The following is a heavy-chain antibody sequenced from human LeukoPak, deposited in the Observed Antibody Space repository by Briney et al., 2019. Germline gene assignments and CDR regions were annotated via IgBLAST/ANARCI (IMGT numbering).Heavy chain of an antibody. CDR1: GFTFSSYS. CDR2: ITNGGGST. CDR3: VKSAGKDGYRDLFDL. D-gene: IGHD5-24*01. J-gene: IGHJ3*01. Sequence: GGSLRLSCAASGFTFSSYSMNWVRQAPGKGLEWVATITNGGGSTYYADSVKGRFTISRDNSKNTLYLQMNSLRAEDTAVYHCVKSAGKDGYRDLFDLWGQGTVVTVSS. V-gene: IGHV3-23*01.